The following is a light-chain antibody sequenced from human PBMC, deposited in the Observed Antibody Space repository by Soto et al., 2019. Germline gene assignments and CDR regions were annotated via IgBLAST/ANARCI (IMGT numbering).Light chain of an antibody. CDR2: DVN. V-gene: IGLV2-23*02. Sequence: QSVLTQPASVSGSPGQSITISCTGTRSDVGGYNFVSWYQQHPGKAPELLIYDVNNRPSGVSSRFSGSKSGTTASLTISGLQAEDEADYYCCSYAGSNYVFGTGTKVTVL. CDR1: RSDVGGYNF. CDR3: CSYAGSNYV. J-gene: IGLJ1*01.